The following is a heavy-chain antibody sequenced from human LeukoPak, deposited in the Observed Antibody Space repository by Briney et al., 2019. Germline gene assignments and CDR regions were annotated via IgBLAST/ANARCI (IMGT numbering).Heavy chain of an antibody. D-gene: IGHD3-22*01. CDR3: ARGGEDYYDSSGFIDY. V-gene: IGHV3-30-3*01. J-gene: IGHJ4*02. Sequence: PGRSLRLSCAASGFTFSSYAMHWVRQAPGKGLEWVAVTSYDGSNKYYADSVKGRFTISRDNSKNTLYLQMNSLRAEDTAVYYCARGGEDYYDSSGFIDYWGQGTLVTVSS. CDR2: TSYDGSNK. CDR1: GFTFSSYA.